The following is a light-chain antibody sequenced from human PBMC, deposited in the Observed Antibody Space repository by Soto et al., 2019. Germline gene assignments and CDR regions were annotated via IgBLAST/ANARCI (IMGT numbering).Light chain of an antibody. CDR3: SSYTSSETYV. Sequence: QSALTQPDSVSGSPGQSITISCIGSSSDVGGYNYVSWYQQHSGKAPKLMIYQDIKRPSGISNRFSGSKSGNTASLTISGLQAEDEADYYCSSYTSSETYVFGTGTKLTVL. CDR1: SSDVGGYNY. CDR2: QDI. V-gene: IGLV2-14*01. J-gene: IGLJ1*01.